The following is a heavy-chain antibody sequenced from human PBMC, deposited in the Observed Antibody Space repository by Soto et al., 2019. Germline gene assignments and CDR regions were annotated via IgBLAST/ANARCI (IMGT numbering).Heavy chain of an antibody. Sequence: QVQLVQSGAEVKKPGASVKVSCKASGYTFTGYYMHWVRQAPGQGLEWMGWINPNSGGTNYAQKFQGWVTMTRDTSISTAYMELSRLRSDDTAVYYCARDRGPVGASGPPDYYGMDVWGPGTTVTVSS. J-gene: IGHJ6*02. V-gene: IGHV1-2*04. CDR1: GYTFTGYY. D-gene: IGHD1-26*01. CDR2: INPNSGGT. CDR3: ARDRGPVGASGPPDYYGMDV.